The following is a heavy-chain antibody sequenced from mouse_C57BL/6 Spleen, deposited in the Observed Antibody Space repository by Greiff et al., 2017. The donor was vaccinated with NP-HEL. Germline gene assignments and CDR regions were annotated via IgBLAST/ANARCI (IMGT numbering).Heavy chain of an antibody. CDR3: ARTGIYYDYDWFAY. D-gene: IGHD2-4*01. J-gene: IGHJ3*01. Sequence: VQLQQSGAELVRPGSSVKLSCKASGYTFTSYWMHWVKQRPIPGLEWIGNIDPSDSETHYNQKFKDKATLTVDKSSSTAYMQLSSLTSEDSAVYYCARTGIYYDYDWFAYWSQGTLVTVSA. CDR1: GYTFTSYW. V-gene: IGHV1-52*01. CDR2: IDPSDSET.